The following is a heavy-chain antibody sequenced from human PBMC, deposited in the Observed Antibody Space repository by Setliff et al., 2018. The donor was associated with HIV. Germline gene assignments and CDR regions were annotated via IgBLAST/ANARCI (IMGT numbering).Heavy chain of an antibody. D-gene: IGHD3-3*02. CDR2: INQDGNEK. J-gene: IGHJ6*02. CDR1: GFTFTSYW. V-gene: IGHV3-7*01. CDR3: TRKLAPGHGMDV. Sequence: GGSLRLSCAASGFTFTSYWMIWVRQAPGKGLEWVANINQDGNEKNYVDSVNGRFTISRDNTKNSLYLQMDSLRVEDTTVYYCTRKLAPGHGMDVWGQGTTVTVSS.